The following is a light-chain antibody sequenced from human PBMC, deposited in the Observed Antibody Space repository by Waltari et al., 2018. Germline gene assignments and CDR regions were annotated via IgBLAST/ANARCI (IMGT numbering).Light chain of an antibody. J-gene: IGKJ2*01. CDR1: QIVGSGY. CDR2: GAS. Sequence: EIVLTQSPETLSLSLGERATLSCRASQIVGSGYLAWYKQIPGHSPRLLIYGASIRATGVPNRLPGSVTATDFTLTINSLEPDDFAMYYCHQYGNSPYTFGQGTNLQIK. CDR3: HQYGNSPYT. V-gene: IGKV3-20*01.